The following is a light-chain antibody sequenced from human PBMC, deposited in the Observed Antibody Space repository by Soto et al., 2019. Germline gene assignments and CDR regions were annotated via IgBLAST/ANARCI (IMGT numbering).Light chain of an antibody. V-gene: IGKV3-15*01. CDR2: YAS. J-gene: IGKJ3*01. CDR1: ESVHRN. CDR3: QHYSKWPPT. Sequence: EMVMTQSPATLSVSPGERVTLSCRASESVHRNLAWYQQKPGQGPSLLIYYASTRATGVPDRFTGSGSGTEFTLTISSLQSEDFGDYHCQHYSKWPPTFGPGTKVEIK.